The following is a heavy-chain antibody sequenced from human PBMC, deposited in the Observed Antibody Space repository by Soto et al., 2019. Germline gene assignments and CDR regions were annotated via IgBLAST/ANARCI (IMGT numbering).Heavy chain of an antibody. Sequence: ELQLLQSAAEVKKPGESLRISCEGFGYSFTTYWIGWVRQMPGKGLEWMGIIYPPNSETIYSPSFEGRVTISVDKSINPAFVRWIGLEASATARYYCAGKVASDRWGYFENWAQGPLV. CDR2: IYPPNSET. V-gene: IGHV5-51*03. D-gene: IGHD1-26*01. CDR1: GYSFTTYW. J-gene: IGHJ4*02. CDR3: AGKVASDRWGYFEN.